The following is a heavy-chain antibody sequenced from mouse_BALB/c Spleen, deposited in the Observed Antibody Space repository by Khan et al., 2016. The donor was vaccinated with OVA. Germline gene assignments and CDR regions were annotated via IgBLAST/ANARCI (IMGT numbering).Heavy chain of an antibody. V-gene: IGHV3-2*02. CDR2: ISYRGST. D-gene: IGHD1-2*01. CDR1: GYSITRGYG. Sequence: EVQLQESGPGLVKPSQSLSLTCTVTGYSITRGYGWNWIRQFPGNKLEWMGSISYRGSTNYNPSLKSRISITRDTSKNQFFLQLNSVTTEDTATYYCARTARIKYWGQGTTLTVSS. J-gene: IGHJ2*01. CDR3: ARTARIKY.